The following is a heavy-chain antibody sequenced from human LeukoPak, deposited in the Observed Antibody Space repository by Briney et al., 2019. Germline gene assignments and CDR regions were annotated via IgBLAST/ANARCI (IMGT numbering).Heavy chain of an antibody. Sequence: SETLSLTCTVSGGSINSYYWSWIRQPAGKGLERIGRIYSSGSTNHNPSLKSRVSMSVDTSKNQFSLKLTSVTAADTALYYCARGGKATVVTMWGQGILVTVSS. V-gene: IGHV4-4*07. D-gene: IGHD4-23*01. CDR1: GGSINSYY. CDR3: ARGGKATVVTM. CDR2: IYSSGST. J-gene: IGHJ4*02.